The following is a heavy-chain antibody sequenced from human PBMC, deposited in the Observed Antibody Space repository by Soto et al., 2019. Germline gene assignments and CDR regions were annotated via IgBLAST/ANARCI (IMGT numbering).Heavy chain of an antibody. CDR3: AATPISARGYFDY. CDR2: IYYSGNI. V-gene: IGHV4-31*03. CDR1: SGSISGGVYY. Sequence: SETLSLTCTVSSGSISGGVYYWSWIRQHPGNCLGLIGYIYYSGNIHYNPSLKSRLTISVDTSKNQFSLNLSSVSAADTAVYYCAATPISARGYFDYWGQGSLVTVSS. J-gene: IGHJ4*02. D-gene: IGHD1-26*01.